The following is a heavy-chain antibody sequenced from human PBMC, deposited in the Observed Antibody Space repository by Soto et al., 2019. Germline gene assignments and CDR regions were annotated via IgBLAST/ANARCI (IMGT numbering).Heavy chain of an antibody. Sequence: SETLSLTCTVSGDSTTSGDYYWNWIRQHPGKGLEWIGYIHYSGSNYHNPSLKSRVTISVDTSKNQISLKLSSVTAADTAIYYCAREPYNYDSSGYYDYWGQGTLVTVS. CDR2: IHYSGSN. D-gene: IGHD3-22*01. CDR1: GDSTTSGDYY. CDR3: AREPYNYDSSGYYDY. J-gene: IGHJ4*02. V-gene: IGHV4-31*03.